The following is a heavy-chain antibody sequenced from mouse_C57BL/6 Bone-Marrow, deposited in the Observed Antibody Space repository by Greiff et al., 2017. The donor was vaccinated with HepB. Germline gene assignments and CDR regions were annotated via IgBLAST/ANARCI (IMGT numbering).Heavy chain of an antibody. CDR3: VRQGLTRTPFAY. CDR1: GFSFNTYA. D-gene: IGHD5-1*01. Sequence: EVHLVESGGGLVQPKGSLQLSCAASGFSFNTYAMNWVRQAPGKGLEWVARIRSKSNNYATYYADSVKDRFTISRDDSESMLYLQMNNLKTEDTAMYYCVRQGLTRTPFAYWGQGTLVTVSA. CDR2: IRSKSNNYAT. J-gene: IGHJ3*01. V-gene: IGHV10-1*01.